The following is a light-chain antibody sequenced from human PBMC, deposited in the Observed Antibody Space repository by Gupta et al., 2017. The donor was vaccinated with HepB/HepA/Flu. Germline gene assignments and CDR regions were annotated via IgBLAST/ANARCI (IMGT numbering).Light chain of an antibody. CDR3: QQDYSYPWT. CDR2: AASAS. V-gene: IGKV1-16*01. J-gene: IGKJ1*01. Sequence: DIQLTQSPSSLSASVGDTVTITCRASEDINNYLAWFQQKPGKAPKSLIHAASASSFETRVPSRFSGTASGTEFTLTISGLHPEDIATYYCQQDYSYPWTFGRGTKVEIK. CDR1: EDINNY.